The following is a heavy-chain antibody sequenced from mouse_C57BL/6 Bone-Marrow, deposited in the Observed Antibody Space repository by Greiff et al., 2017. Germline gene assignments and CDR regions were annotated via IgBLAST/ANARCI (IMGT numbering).Heavy chain of an antibody. D-gene: IGHD1-1*01. V-gene: IGHV1-50*01. J-gene: IGHJ2*01. CDR1: GYTFTSYW. Sequence: QVQLQQPGAELVKPGASVKLSCKASGYTFTSYWMQWVKQRPGQGLEWIGEIDPSDSYTNYNQKFKGKATLTVDTSSSTAYMQRSSLTSEDAAVYYCARGSTVVAPDDWGQGTTLSVSS. CDR2: IDPSDSYT. CDR3: ARGSTVVAPDD.